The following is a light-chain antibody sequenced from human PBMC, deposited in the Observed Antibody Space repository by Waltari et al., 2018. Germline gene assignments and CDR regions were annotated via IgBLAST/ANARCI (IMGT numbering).Light chain of an antibody. Sequence: EIVLTQSPGTLSLSPGERATLSCRASQSFSSKYLPGYQQKPGQAPKLLIYDASTRATGIPDRFSGSGSGADFTLTISRLDPEDSAVYYCHQYDGSPRTFGQGTKVEIK. J-gene: IGKJ1*01. CDR2: DAS. CDR1: QSFSSKY. V-gene: IGKV3-20*01. CDR3: HQYDGSPRT.